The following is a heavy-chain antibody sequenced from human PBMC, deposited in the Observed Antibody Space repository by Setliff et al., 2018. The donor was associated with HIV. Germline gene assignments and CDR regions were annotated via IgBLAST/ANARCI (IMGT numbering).Heavy chain of an antibody. CDR1: GGSISSHY. Sequence: PSETLSLTCTVSGGSISSHYWSWIRQPPGKGLEWIGSIYSSGSTNYNPSLKSRVTMSVDTSKSQFSLKLRSVTAADTAMFYCARVKYSYAQGFYYGLDVWGQGTTVTVS. J-gene: IGHJ6*02. CDR2: IYSSGST. V-gene: IGHV4-4*07. D-gene: IGHD5-18*01. CDR3: ARVKYSYAQGFYYGLDV.